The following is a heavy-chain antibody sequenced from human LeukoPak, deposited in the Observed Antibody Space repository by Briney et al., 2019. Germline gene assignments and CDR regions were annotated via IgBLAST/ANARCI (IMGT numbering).Heavy chain of an antibody. CDR3: ASGSYWVKGFDY. Sequence: GASVKVSCKASGYTFTSYFIHWVRQAPGQGLDWMGIINPSGGSTNYAQKFQGRVTMTRDTSSSTVYMELSSLRSEDTAVYYCASGSYWVKGFDYWGQGTLVTVSS. CDR1: GYTFTSYF. CDR2: INPSGGST. V-gene: IGHV1-46*01. J-gene: IGHJ4*02. D-gene: IGHD1-26*01.